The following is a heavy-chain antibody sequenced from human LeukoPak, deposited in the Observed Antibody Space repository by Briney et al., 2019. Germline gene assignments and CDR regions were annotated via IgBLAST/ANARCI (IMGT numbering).Heavy chain of an antibody. CDR1: GYTFTSYF. J-gene: IGHJ6*02. Sequence: ASVKVSCKASGYTFTSYFMHWVRQAPRQGLEWMGIINPSGGSTSYAQNFHGRVTMTRDTSTSTVYMELSSLRSEDTAVYYCARVGGGMDVWGQGTTVTVSS. CDR3: ARVGGGMDV. CDR2: INPSGGST. V-gene: IGHV1-46*01. D-gene: IGHD2-15*01.